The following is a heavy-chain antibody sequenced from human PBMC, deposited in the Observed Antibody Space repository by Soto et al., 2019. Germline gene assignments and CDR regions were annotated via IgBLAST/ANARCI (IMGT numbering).Heavy chain of an antibody. CDR1: GGSISSADYY. J-gene: IGHJ5*02. D-gene: IGHD2-15*01. V-gene: IGHV4-31*03. CDR3: ARDVGGRDETWGFDP. CDR2: ISYSGST. Sequence: SETLSLTCTVSGGSISSADYYWTWNRQHPEKGLEWIGYISYSGSTYYSPSLESRLTISLDTSKNQFSLKLTSVTAADTAVYYCARDVGGRDETWGFDPWGQGTLVTVSS.